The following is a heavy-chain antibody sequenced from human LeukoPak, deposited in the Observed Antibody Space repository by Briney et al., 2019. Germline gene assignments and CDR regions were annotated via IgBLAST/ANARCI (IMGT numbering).Heavy chain of an antibody. J-gene: IGHJ4*02. CDR2: INHSGST. D-gene: IGHD1-14*01. CDR3: TRVRLRKPFDY. Sequence: PSETLSLTCAVYGGSFSGYYWSWIRQPPGKGLEWIGEINHSGSTNYNPSLKSRVTISVDTSKNQFSLKLSSVTAADTAVYYCTRVRLRKPFDYWGQGTLVTVSS. CDR1: GGSFSGYY. V-gene: IGHV4-34*01.